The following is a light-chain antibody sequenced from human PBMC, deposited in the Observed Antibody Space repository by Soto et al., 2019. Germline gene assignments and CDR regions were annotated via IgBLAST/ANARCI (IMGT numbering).Light chain of an antibody. CDR3: QQSYVTLWT. CDR2: AAS. V-gene: IGKV1-39*01. Sequence: DIHLTQSPSSLSASIGDRVTITCQASQSIASYLNWYQQKPGTAPKLLIYAASSLQSGVPSRFSGSGSGTDFTLTISSLQPEDFATYYCQQSYVTLWTFGQGTKVEIK. J-gene: IGKJ1*01. CDR1: QSIASY.